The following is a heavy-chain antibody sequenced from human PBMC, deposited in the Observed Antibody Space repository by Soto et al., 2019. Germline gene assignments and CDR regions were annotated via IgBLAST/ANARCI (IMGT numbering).Heavy chain of an antibody. Sequence: SETLSLTCTVSGGSISSGGYYWSWIRQHPGKGLEWIGYIYYSGRTYYNPSLHSRVSIAVDTTDNPFSLKLTSVTAADTSVYYCARGSFSSSSSWFDPWGRGXLVTVSS. CDR1: GGSISSGGYY. CDR3: ARGSFSSSSSWFDP. V-gene: IGHV4-31*03. J-gene: IGHJ5*02. D-gene: IGHD6-6*01. CDR2: IYYSGRT.